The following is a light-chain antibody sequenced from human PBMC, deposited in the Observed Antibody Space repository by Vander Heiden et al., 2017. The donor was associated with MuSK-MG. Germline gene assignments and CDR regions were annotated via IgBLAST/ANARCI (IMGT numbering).Light chain of an antibody. CDR3: QQYSNWPPLT. J-gene: IGKJ4*01. V-gene: IGKV3-15*01. Sequence: EVVMTQSPATLSVSPGERATLSCRASQSVNTNLAWYQQKLGQAPRLLIYGASIRATGIPARFSGSGSGTEFTLTISSRQPEDFAAYYCQQYSNWPPLTFGGGTKVEMK. CDR2: GAS. CDR1: QSVNTN.